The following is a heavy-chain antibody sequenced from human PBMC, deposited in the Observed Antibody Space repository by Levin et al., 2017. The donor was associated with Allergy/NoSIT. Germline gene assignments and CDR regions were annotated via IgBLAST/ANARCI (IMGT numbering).Heavy chain of an antibody. CDR3: VRHGSMTTVAFDY. CDR2: IYYSGTT. J-gene: IGHJ4*02. D-gene: IGHD4-17*01. CDR1: GGSISSSTYY. V-gene: IGHV4-39*01. Sequence: SQTLSFTCTVSGGSISSSTYYWGWIRQPPGKGLEWIGSIYYSGTTYYNPSLKSRVTISVDTSKNQFSLKLSSVNAADTAVYYCVRHGSMTTVAFDYWGQGTLVTVSS.